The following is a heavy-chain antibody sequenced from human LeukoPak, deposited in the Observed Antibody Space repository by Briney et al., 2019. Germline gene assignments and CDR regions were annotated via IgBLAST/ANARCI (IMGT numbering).Heavy chain of an antibody. CDR1: GGTFSSYA. V-gene: IGHV1-69*01. J-gene: IGHJ4*02. CDR2: IIPIFGTA. D-gene: IGHD3-10*01. CDR3: ARVRSYGSGSYYSYYFDY. Sequence: SVKVSCKASGGTFSSYAISWVRQAPGQGLEWMGGIIPIFGTANYAQTFQGRVTITADESTSTAYMELSSLRSEDTAVYYCARVRSYGSGSYYSYYFDYWGQGTLVTVSS.